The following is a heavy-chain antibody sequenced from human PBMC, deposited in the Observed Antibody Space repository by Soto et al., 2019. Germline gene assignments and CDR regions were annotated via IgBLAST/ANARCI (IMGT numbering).Heavy chain of an antibody. D-gene: IGHD3-10*01. V-gene: IGHV4-30-4*01. J-gene: IGHJ5*02. CDR3: ARAPQTEDYYGSGSP. CDR2: IYYSGST. Sequence: SETLSLTCTVSGGSISSGDYYWSWIRQPPGKGLEWIGYIYYSGSTYYKPSLKSRVTISVDTSKNQFSLKLSSVTAADLAFYYCARAPQTEDYYGSGSPWGQGTLVTVSS. CDR1: GGSISSGDYY.